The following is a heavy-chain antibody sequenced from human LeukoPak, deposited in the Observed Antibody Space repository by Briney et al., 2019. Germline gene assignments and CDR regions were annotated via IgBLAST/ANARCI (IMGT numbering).Heavy chain of an antibody. CDR3: ARDSYGDYCYDY. CDR2: IYYSGST. Sequence: SETLSLTCTVSGGSISSSSYYWGWIRQPPGKGLEWIGSIYYSGSTYYNPSLKSRVTISVDTSKNQFSLKLSSVTAADTAVYYCARDSYGDYCYDYWGQGTLVTVSS. V-gene: IGHV4-39*07. J-gene: IGHJ4*02. CDR1: GGSISSSSYY. D-gene: IGHD4-17*01.